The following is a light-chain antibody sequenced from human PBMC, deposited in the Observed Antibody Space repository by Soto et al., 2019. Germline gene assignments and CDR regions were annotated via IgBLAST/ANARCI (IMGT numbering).Light chain of an antibody. J-gene: IGKJ4*01. CDR2: GAS. CDR3: HQDFDLPLT. CDR1: QSLSNTY. Sequence: IVMTQSPVTLSLSPGDRATLSCRASQSLSNTYISWYQQKPGQAPRLLIYGASTRATGIPARFSGSGSGTGFTLTISSLQPEDFALYYCHQDFDLPLTFGGGTKVDIK. V-gene: IGKV3D-7*01.